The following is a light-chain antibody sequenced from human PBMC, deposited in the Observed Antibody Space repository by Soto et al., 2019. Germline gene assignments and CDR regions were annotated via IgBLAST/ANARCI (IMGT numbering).Light chain of an antibody. CDR1: QSVSSTY. J-gene: IGKJ1*01. V-gene: IGKV3-20*01. Sequence: MGLTQSPRTLSLSPGERATLSCRASQSVSSTYLAWYQQKSGQAPSLLIYGTSSRATGIPDRFSGSGSGTDFTLTISRLEPEDFAVYYCQQYGTSTWTFGQGTKVDIK. CDR3: QQYGTSTWT. CDR2: GTS.